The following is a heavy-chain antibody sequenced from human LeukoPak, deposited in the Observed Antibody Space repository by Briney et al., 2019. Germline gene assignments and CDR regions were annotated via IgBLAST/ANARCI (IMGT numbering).Heavy chain of an antibody. CDR2: IKQDGSEK. CDR3: ERDKGVDEGSKFDY. D-gene: IGHD3-10*01. J-gene: IGHJ4*02. CDR1: GFTFSSYW. Sequence: GGSLRLPCAASGFTFSSYWMSWVRQAPGKGLEWVANIKQDGSEKYYVDSVKGRFIISRDNAKNSLYLQMNSLRAEDTAVYYCERDKGVDEGSKFDYWGQGTLVTVSS. V-gene: IGHV3-7*01.